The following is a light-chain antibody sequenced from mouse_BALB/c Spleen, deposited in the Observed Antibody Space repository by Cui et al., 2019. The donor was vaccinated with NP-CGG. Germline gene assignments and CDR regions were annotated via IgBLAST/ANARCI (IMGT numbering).Light chain of an antibody. CDR1: TGAVTTSNY. V-gene: IGLV1*01. Sequence: QAGVTQASAPTTSPGETVTLTCRSSTGAVTTSNYANWVQEKPDHLFTGLIGGTNNRAPGVPARFSGSLIGDKAALTITGAQTEDETIYFCALWYSNHWVFGGGTKLTVL. CDR2: GTN. CDR3: ALWYSNHWV. J-gene: IGLJ1*01.